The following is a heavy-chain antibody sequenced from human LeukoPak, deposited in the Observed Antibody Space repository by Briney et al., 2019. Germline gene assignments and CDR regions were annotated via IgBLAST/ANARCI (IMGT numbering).Heavy chain of an antibody. CDR2: IYYSGSA. CDR1: GGSISNSSYY. Sequence: SETLSLTCIVSGGSISNSSYYWGWIRQPPGKGLEWIGSIYYSGSAYYNPSLKSRVTISVDTSKNQLSLKLTSVTAADTAVYYCARHWVVTPNYWGQGTLVTVSS. CDR3: ARHWVVTPNY. V-gene: IGHV4-39*01. J-gene: IGHJ4*02. D-gene: IGHD4-23*01.